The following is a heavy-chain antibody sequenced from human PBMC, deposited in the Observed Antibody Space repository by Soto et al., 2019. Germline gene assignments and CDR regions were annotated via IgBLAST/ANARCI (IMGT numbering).Heavy chain of an antibody. Sequence: SVKVSCKSYGDSFSRFAVSWVRRAPGEGLEWMGGIIPVTGTANYIDKFRGRLTITADESSSTVYMELSSLRSEDTAVYYCARLGLDLDFDHWGQGPLVTVSS. J-gene: IGHJ4*02. CDR3: ARLGLDLDFDH. CDR1: GDSFSRFA. CDR2: IIPVTGTA. V-gene: IGHV1-69*13.